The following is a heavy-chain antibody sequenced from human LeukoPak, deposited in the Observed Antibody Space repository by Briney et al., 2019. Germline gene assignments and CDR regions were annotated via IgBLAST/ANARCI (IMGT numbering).Heavy chain of an antibody. J-gene: IGHJ4*02. CDR1: GFTFSIYA. CDR2: ISGSGGTA. CDR3: AREADSSGYYFDY. Sequence: GGSLRLSCAASGFTFSIYAMSWVRQAPGKGLEWVSAISGSGGTAYYADSVKGRFTISRDNSKNTLYLQMNSLRAEDTAVYYCAREADSSGYYFDYWGQGTLVTVSS. D-gene: IGHD3-22*01. V-gene: IGHV3-23*01.